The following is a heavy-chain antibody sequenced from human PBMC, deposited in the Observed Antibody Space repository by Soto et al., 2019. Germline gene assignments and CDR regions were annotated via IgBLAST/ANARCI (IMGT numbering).Heavy chain of an antibody. CDR2: ITNNGGST. CDR3: VKEYGSSWYD. V-gene: IGHV3-64D*06. CDR1: GLTFSTYP. Sequence: EVQLVESGGGLVQPGGSLRLSGSASGLTFSTYPMHWVRQAPGKGLEYVSAITNNGGSTYYADSVKGRFTISRDNSKNTLYLQMSRLRAEDRAVYYCVKEYGSSWYDWGQGTLVTVSS. J-gene: IGHJ4*02. D-gene: IGHD6-13*01.